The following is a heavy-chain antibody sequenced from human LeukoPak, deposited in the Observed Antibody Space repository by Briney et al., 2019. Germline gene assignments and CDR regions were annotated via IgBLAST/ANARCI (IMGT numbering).Heavy chain of an antibody. CDR2: IYYSGST. D-gene: IGHD5-12*01. CDR1: GGSISSYY. V-gene: IGHV4-59*12. Sequence: SETLSLTCTVSGGSISSYYWSWIRQPPGKGLEWIGYIYYSGSTYYNPPLKSRVTISVDTSKNQFSLKLSSVTAADTAVYYCAREVEIVATIAEAFDIWGQGTMVTVSS. J-gene: IGHJ3*02. CDR3: AREVEIVATIAEAFDI.